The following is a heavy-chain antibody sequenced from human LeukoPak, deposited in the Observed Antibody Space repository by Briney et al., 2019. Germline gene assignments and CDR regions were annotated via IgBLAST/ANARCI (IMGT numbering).Heavy chain of an antibody. CDR1: GYTFTSYD. CDR2: MNPNSGNT. J-gene: IGHJ5*02. D-gene: IGHD3-16*02. V-gene: IGHV1-8*01. Sequence: ASVKVSCKASGYTFTSYDINWVRQATGQGLEWMGWMNPNSGNTGYAQKFQGRVTMTRNTYISTAYMELSSLRSEDTAVYYCARGDRYYDYVWGSYRTDPWGQGALVTVSS. CDR3: ARGDRYYDYVWGSYRTDP.